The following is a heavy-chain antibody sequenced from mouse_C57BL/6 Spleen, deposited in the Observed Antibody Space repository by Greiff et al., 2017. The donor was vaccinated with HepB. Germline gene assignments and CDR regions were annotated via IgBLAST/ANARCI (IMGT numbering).Heavy chain of an antibody. Sequence: EVQLQQSGPGLVKPSQSLSLTCSVTGYSITSGYYWNWIRQFPGNKLEWMGYISYDGSNNYNPSLKNRISITRDTSKNQFFLKLNSVTTEDTATYYCARVAYYSNYEYFDVWGTGTTVTVSS. J-gene: IGHJ1*03. CDR3: ARVAYYSNYEYFDV. D-gene: IGHD2-5*01. V-gene: IGHV3-6*01. CDR1: GYSITSGYY. CDR2: ISYDGSN.